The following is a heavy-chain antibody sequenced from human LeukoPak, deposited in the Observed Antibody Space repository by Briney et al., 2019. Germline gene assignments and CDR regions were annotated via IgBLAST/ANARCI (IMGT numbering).Heavy chain of an antibody. J-gene: IGHJ4*02. V-gene: IGHV5-10-1*01. CDR3: AGQDRRHFMVGTREEY. CDR2: IDPTDSYT. CDR1: GYLYNNYW. Sequence: MPGESPLISCQYSGYLYNNYWISWVRPVPGKGLEWMGRIDPTDSYTNHTPPFQGHVTISIDKSNSTTYLQWSSLDASHPPIFFWAGQDRRHFMVGTREEYWGQGAMVIVSS. D-gene: IGHD3-3*02.